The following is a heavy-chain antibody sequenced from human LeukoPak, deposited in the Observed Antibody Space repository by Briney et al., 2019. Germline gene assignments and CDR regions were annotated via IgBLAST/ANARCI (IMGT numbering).Heavy chain of an antibody. CDR2: ISGSGGST. Sequence: GGSLRLSCAASGFTFSSYAMSWVRQAPGKGLDWVSAISGSGGSTYYAGSVKGRFTISRDNSKNTLYLQMNSLRAEDTAVYYCAKDREIGYTRSFFDYWGQGTLVTVSS. CDR3: AKDREIGYTRSFFDY. D-gene: IGHD6-6*01. J-gene: IGHJ4*02. CDR1: GFTFSSYA. V-gene: IGHV3-23*01.